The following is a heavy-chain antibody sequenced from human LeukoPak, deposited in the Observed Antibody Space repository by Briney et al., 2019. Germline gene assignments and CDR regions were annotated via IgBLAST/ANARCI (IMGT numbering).Heavy chain of an antibody. CDR2: IYPRDPDT. V-gene: IGHV5-51*01. J-gene: IGHJ3*02. D-gene: IGHD2-21*02. CDR1: GYSFTTYW. CDR3: ARQSTAGAFDI. Sequence: GESLKISCKGSGYSFTTYWIAWVRQMPGRGLEWMGIIYPRDPDTRNSPSFQGQVTISADKSISTAYLQWSSLKASDTAMYYCARQSTAGAFDIWGQGTMVTVSS.